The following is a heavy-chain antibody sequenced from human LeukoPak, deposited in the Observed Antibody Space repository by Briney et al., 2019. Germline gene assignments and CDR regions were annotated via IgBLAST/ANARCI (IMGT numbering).Heavy chain of an antibody. CDR2: ISGSGGST. V-gene: IGHV3-23*01. Sequence: PGGSLRLSCAASGFTFSDYAMSWVRQAPGKGLEWVPAISGSGGSTYYADSVKGRFTISRDSSKNTLYLQMNSLRAEDTAVYYCAKQSPEYLATTVTLDPWGQGTLVTVSS. CDR1: GFTFSDYA. J-gene: IGHJ5*02. D-gene: IGHD6-13*01. CDR3: AKQSPEYLATTVTLDP.